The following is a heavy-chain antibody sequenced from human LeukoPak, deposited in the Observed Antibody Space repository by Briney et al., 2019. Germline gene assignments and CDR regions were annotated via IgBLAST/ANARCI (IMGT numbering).Heavy chain of an antibody. CDR2: IIPIFGTA. J-gene: IGHJ4*02. Sequence: SVKVSCKASGGTFSSYAISWVRQAPGQGLEWMGGIIPIFGTANYAQKFQGRVTITADESTSTAYMELSSLRSEDTAVYYCARDAYYYDSSGLFDYWGQGTLATVSS. CDR3: ARDAYYYDSSGLFDY. V-gene: IGHV1-69*01. CDR1: GGTFSSYA. D-gene: IGHD3-22*01.